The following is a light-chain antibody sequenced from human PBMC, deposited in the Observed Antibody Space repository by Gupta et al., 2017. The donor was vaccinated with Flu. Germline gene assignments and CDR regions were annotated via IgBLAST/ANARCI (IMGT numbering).Light chain of an antibody. Sequence: PSSLSASVGDRVTITCRASQSITSYLNWYQQKPGKAPKVLIYAASSLQSGVPSRFSGSGSGIDFTLTISSLQPEDFATYYCQQSYSTPQTFGQGTKVEIK. V-gene: IGKV1-39*01. CDR3: QQSYSTPQT. CDR2: AAS. CDR1: QSITSY. J-gene: IGKJ1*01.